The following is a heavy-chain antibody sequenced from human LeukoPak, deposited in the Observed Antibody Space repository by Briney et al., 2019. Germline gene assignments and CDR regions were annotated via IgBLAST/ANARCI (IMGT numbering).Heavy chain of an antibody. Sequence: PSETLSLTCTVSGGSISSYYWSWIRQLPGKGLEWIGYIYYSGSTNYNPSLKSRVTISVDTSKNQFSLKLSSVTAADTAVYYCARGTYSSGWSFDYWGQGTLVTVSS. V-gene: IGHV4-59*01. D-gene: IGHD6-19*01. CDR3: ARGTYSSGWSFDY. J-gene: IGHJ4*02. CDR2: IYYSGST. CDR1: GGSISSYY.